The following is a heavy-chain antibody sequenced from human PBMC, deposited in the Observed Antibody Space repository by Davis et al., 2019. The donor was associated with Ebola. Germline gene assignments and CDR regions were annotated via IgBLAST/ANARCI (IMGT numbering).Heavy chain of an antibody. Sequence: ASVKVSCKASGYTFTSYGISWVRQAPGQGLEWMGWISAYNGNTNYAQKLQGRVTMTTDTSTSTAYMELTNLRYEDTAVYYCAGVVGVGGARVDYWGQGTLVTVSS. CDR3: AGVVGVGGARVDY. J-gene: IGHJ4*02. V-gene: IGHV1-18*01. CDR1: GYTFTSYG. CDR2: ISAYNGNT. D-gene: IGHD1-26*01.